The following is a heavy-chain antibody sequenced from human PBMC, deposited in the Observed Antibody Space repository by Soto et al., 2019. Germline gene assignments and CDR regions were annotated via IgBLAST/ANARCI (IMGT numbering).Heavy chain of an antibody. V-gene: IGHV3-23*01. CDR1: GFTFSSYA. Sequence: PGGSLRLSCAASGFTFSSYAMSWVRQAPGKGLEWVSAISGSGGSTYYADSVKGRFTISRDNSKNTLYLQMNSLRAEDTAVYYCAKIGGASFRLLVYFDYWGQGTLVTVSS. CDR2: ISGSGGST. D-gene: IGHD3-22*01. J-gene: IGHJ4*02. CDR3: AKIGGASFRLLVYFDY.